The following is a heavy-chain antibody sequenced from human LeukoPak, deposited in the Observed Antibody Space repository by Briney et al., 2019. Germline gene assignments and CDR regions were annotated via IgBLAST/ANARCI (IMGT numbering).Heavy chain of an antibody. Sequence: PSETLSLTCTVSSGSISSSSYYWGWIRQPPGKGLEWIGSIYYSGSTYYNPSLKSRVTISVDTSKNQFSLKLSSVTTADTAVYYCARRSAAGGFDYWGQGTLVTVSS. CDR1: SGSISSSSYY. V-gene: IGHV4-39*01. J-gene: IGHJ4*02. D-gene: IGHD6-13*01. CDR2: IYYSGST. CDR3: ARRSAAGGFDY.